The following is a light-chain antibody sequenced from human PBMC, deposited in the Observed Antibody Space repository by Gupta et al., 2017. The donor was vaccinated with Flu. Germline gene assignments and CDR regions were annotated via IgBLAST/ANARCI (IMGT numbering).Light chain of an antibody. CDR2: GTS. V-gene: IGKV1-33*01. CDR1: QDIGSS. Sequence: PSSLSASVGDGVTITCQASQDIGSSLNWYQQRPGKAPNLLIYGTSYLETGVPSRFSGSGAGTYFTFTISSLQPGDIATYYCQQYANVPLAFGGGTKVEIK. CDR3: QQYANVPLA. J-gene: IGKJ4*01.